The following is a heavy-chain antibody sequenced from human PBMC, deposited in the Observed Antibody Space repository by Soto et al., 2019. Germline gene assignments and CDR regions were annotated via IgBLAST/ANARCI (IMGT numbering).Heavy chain of an antibody. J-gene: IGHJ2*01. CDR2: ISAYNGNT. CDR1: GYTFTSYG. V-gene: IGHV1-18*01. D-gene: IGHD6-19*01. CDR3: ARDVLGCGWAHPSYFDL. Sequence: QVQLVQSGAEVKKPGASVKVSCKASGYTFTSYGISWVRQAPGQGLEWMGWISAYNGNTNYAQKLQGRVTMTTDTSTSTAYMELRSVRSDDTAVYYCARDVLGCGWAHPSYFDLWGRGTLVTVSS.